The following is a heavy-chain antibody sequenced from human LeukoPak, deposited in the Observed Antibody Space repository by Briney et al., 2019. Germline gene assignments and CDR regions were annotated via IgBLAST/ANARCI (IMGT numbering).Heavy chain of an antibody. D-gene: IGHD3-22*01. CDR2: IYPGDSDT. CDR1: GYNFTRYW. Sequence: KLGASLQISCEGSGYNFTRYWIGWARQLPGKGLEGMGIIYPGDSDTRNRPSWQGQVTMGDDKSNSIAELEWSGMKASDTAMYYCARQRYYDSSGQFDPWGQGTLVTVSS. CDR3: ARQRYYDSSGQFDP. J-gene: IGHJ5*02. V-gene: IGHV5-51*01.